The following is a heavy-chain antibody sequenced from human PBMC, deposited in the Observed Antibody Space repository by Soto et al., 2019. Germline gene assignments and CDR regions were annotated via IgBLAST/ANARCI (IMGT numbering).Heavy chain of an antibody. Sequence: QVQLVQSGAEVKKPGSSVKVSCKASGGTFSSYAISWVRQAPGQGLEWMGGIIPIFGTANYAQKFQGRVTITAADSTRTAYMELSSLRSEDTAVYYCARSITGTVSYYFGMDVWGQGTTVTVSS. CDR3: ARSITGTVSYYFGMDV. CDR2: IIPIFGTA. D-gene: IGHD1-20*01. CDR1: GGTFSSYA. V-gene: IGHV1-69*12. J-gene: IGHJ6*02.